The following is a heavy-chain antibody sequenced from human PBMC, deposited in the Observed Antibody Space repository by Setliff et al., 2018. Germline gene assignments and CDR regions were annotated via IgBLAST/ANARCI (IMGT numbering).Heavy chain of an antibody. J-gene: IGHJ3*02. Sequence: TSVKVSCKASGYSFSDYGISWVRQAPGQGLEWMGWISAYNGNTKYAQKLQGRVTMATDISTSTAYMELRSLRSDDTAVYYCARGGYSYGYDHGFDIWGQGTMVTVSS. V-gene: IGHV1-18*01. CDR1: GYSFSDYG. D-gene: IGHD5-18*01. CDR3: ARGGYSYGYDHGFDI. CDR2: ISAYNGNT.